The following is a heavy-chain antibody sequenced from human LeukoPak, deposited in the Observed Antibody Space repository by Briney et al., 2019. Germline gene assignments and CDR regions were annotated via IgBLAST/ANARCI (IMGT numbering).Heavy chain of an antibody. V-gene: IGHV3-15*01. J-gene: IGHJ4*02. Sequence: GGSLRLSCVGSGFTFSDAWMSWVRQAPGKGLEWVGRIKSKSDGGTIDYAAPVKGRFTISRDDSRNTLYLQMNSLQTEDTAVYYCTTRRQDGWWGQGTLVTVS. CDR2: IKSKSDGGTI. CDR1: GFTFSDAW. D-gene: IGHD2-15*01. CDR3: TTRRQDGW.